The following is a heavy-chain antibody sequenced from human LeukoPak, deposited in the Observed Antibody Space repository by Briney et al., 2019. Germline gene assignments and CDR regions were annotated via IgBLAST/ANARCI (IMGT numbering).Heavy chain of an antibody. D-gene: IGHD6-25*01. CDR1: GGSISSYY. J-gene: IGHJ3*02. CDR2: IYYSGST. Sequence: SETLSLTCTVSGGSISSYYWSWIRQPPGKGLEWIGYIYYSGSTNYNPSLKSRVTISVDTSKNQFSLKLSSVAAADTAVYYCARVPRLSPTVLAFDIWGQGTMVTVSS. V-gene: IGHV4-59*01. CDR3: ARVPRLSPTVLAFDI.